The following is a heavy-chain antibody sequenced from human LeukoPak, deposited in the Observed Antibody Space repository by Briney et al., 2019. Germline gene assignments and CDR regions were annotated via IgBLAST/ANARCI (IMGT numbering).Heavy chain of an antibody. CDR2: ISDTGRTI. D-gene: IGHD3-10*01. J-gene: IGHJ6*03. V-gene: IGHV3-48*03. CDR1: GFTFSSYE. Sequence: GGSLRLSCAASGFTFSSYEMNWVRQAPGKGLEWVSYISDTGRTIKYADSVKGRFTMSRDNAKNSLYLEMNSLRAEDTAVYYCARDRALVSMVRGVMGYFYYYMDVWGKGTTVTISS. CDR3: ARDRALVSMVRGVMGYFYYYMDV.